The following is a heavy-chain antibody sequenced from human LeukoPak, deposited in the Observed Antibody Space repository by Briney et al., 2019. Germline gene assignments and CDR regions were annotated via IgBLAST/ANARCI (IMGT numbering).Heavy chain of an antibody. CDR2: IRYDGIVK. V-gene: IGHV3-30*02. J-gene: IGHJ5*02. D-gene: IGHD2-2*01. Sequence: PGGSLRLSCAASGFSFRTYGMHWVRQAPGKGLEWVSFIRYDGIVKYYAASVKGRFTISRDNSKNALYLQMNSLRTEDTAVYFCAKDDSSNSSVDPWGQGTLVTVSS. CDR1: GFSFRTYG. CDR3: AKDDSSNSSVDP.